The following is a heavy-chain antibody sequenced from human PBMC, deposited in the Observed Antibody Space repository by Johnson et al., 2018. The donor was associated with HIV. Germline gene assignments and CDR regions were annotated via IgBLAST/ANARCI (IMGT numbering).Heavy chain of an antibody. Sequence: MQLVESGGGLVQPGGSLRLSCAASGFTVSSNYMSWVRQAPGKGLEWVSGISGSGRSTYYADSVKGRFTISRDNAKSTLDLQMNSLRAEDTAVYYCAKAHQQQLVLFEYWGQGTLVTVSS. CDR2: ISGSGRST. J-gene: IGHJ4*02. D-gene: IGHD6-13*01. V-gene: IGHV3-23*04. CDR3: AKAHQQQLVLFEY. CDR1: GFTVSSNY.